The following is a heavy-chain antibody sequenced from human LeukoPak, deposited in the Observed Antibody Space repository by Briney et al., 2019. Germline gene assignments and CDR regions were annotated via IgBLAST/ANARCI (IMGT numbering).Heavy chain of an antibody. Sequence: SETLSLTCTVSGGSISSYYWSWIRQPPGKGLEWIGFVYFTGSTNYNPSLKSRITISVDTSKNQFSLKLSSVTAADTAVYYCARGATVVTPEFDLWGRGTLVTVSS. D-gene: IGHD4-23*01. CDR1: GGSISSYY. CDR3: ARGATVVTPEFDL. J-gene: IGHJ2*01. V-gene: IGHV4-59*01. CDR2: VYFTGST.